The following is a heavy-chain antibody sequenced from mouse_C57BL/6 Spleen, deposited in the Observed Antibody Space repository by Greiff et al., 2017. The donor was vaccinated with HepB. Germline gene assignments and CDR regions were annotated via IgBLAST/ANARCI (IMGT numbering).Heavy chain of an antibody. CDR3: ASLANWFAY. CDR1: GYSITSGYY. Sequence: EVQLVESGPGLVKPSQSLSLTCSVTGYSITSGYYWNWIRQFPGNKLEWMGYISYDGSNNYNPSLKNRISITRDTSKNQFFLKLNSVTTEDTATYYCASLANWFAYWGQGTLVTVSA. D-gene: IGHD1-1*01. V-gene: IGHV3-6*01. CDR2: ISYDGSN. J-gene: IGHJ3*01.